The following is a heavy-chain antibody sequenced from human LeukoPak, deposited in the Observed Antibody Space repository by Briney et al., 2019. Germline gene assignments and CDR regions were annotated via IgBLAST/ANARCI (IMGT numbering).Heavy chain of an antibody. J-gene: IGHJ3*02. Sequence: PSETLSLTCTVSGGSISSYYWSWIRQPPGKGLEWIGYIYYSGSTNYNPSLKSRVTISVDTSKNQFSLKLNSVTAEDTAVYYCARTRPTTADAFDIWGQGTMVTVSS. V-gene: IGHV4-59*12. CDR2: IYYSGST. CDR3: ARTRPTTADAFDI. D-gene: IGHD4-17*01. CDR1: GGSISSYY.